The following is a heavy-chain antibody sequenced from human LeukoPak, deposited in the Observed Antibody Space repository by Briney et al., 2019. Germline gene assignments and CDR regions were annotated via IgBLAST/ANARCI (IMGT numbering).Heavy chain of an antibody. Sequence: SGTLSLTCAVSGGSISSSNWWSWVRQPPGQGLEWIGEIYHSGSTNYNPSLKSRVTISVDKSKNQFSPKLSSVTAADTAVYYCARDYCTNGVCGDYYYGMDVWGQGTTVTVSS. D-gene: IGHD2-8*01. V-gene: IGHV4-4*02. CDR2: IYHSGST. CDR1: GGSISSSNW. CDR3: ARDYCTNGVCGDYYYGMDV. J-gene: IGHJ6*02.